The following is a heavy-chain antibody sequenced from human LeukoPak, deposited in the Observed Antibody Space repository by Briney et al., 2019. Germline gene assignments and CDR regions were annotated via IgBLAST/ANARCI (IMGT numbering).Heavy chain of an antibody. CDR3: ARLLRASDP. Sequence: PSETLSLTCTVSGGSISSYYWSWIRQPPGKGLEWIGYIYYSGSTNYNPSLKSRVTISVDTSKNQFSLKLSSVTAADTAVYYCARLLRASDPWGQGTLVTVSS. CDR2: IYYSGST. CDR1: GGSISSYY. V-gene: IGHV4-59*01. D-gene: IGHD3-16*01. J-gene: IGHJ5*02.